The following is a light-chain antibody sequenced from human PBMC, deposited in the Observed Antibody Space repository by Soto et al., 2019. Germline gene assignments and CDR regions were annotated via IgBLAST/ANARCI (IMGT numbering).Light chain of an antibody. Sequence: QSVLTQPASVSGSPGQSITISCTGTSSDVGGSNYVSWYQQHPGKAPKLMIYEVSFRPSGVSIRFSGSKSGNAASLTISGLQAEDEADYYCNSYTSKSTFVFGTGTKLTVL. V-gene: IGLV2-14*01. CDR3: NSYTSKSTFV. CDR2: EVS. CDR1: SSDVGGSNY. J-gene: IGLJ1*01.